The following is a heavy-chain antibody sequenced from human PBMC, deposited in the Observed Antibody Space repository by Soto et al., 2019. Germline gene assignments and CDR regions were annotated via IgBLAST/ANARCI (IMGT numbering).Heavy chain of an antibody. D-gene: IGHD2-21*02. CDR3: ARVGDPSDYHYYYGMDV. J-gene: IGHJ6*01. Sequence: PSETLSLTCTVSGGSISSYYWSWIRQPPGKGLEWIGYIYYSVSTNNNPALKSRVTISVDTSKNQFSLKLSSVTAADTAVYYCARVGDPSDYHYYYGMDVWGQGTTVTVSS. V-gene: IGHV4-59*01. CDR2: IYYSVST. CDR1: GGSISSYY.